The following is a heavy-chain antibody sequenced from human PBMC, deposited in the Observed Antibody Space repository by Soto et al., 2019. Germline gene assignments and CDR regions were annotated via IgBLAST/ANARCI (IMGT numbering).Heavy chain of an antibody. CDR1: GYTFTSYG. CDR3: ARDTVLWFGELENPDAFDI. V-gene: IGHV1-18*01. CDR2: ISAYNGNT. D-gene: IGHD3-10*01. J-gene: IGHJ3*02. Sequence: QVQLVQSGAEVKKPGASVKVSCKASGYTFTSYGISWVRQAPGQGLEWMGWISAYNGNTNYAQKLQGRVTMTTDTXKSEAXXELRSLRSDDTAVYYCARDTVLWFGELENPDAFDIWGQGTMVTVSS.